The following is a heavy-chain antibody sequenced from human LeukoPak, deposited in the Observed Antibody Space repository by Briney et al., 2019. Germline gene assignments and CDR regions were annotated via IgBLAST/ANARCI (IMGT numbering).Heavy chain of an antibody. D-gene: IGHD5-12*01. CDR2: INQGGSVK. J-gene: IGHJ4*02. CDR1: GFTFSSYW. CDR3: ARFGYSGWNLEN. Sequence: QPGGSLRLSCAASGFTFSSYWMHWVRQAPGKGLEWVASINQGGSVKYYVDSVKGRFTISRDDAESSLYVQMNSLRDEDTAVYYCARFGYSGWNLENWGQGTLVTVSS. V-gene: IGHV3-7*01.